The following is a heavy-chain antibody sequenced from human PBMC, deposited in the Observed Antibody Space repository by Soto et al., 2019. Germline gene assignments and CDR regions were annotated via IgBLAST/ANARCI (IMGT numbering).Heavy chain of an antibody. CDR3: ARGGWTLDF. CDR1: GGSISSHY. V-gene: IGHV4-59*08. D-gene: IGHD2-15*01. Sequence: QVQLQESGPGLVKPSETLSLTCSVSGGSISSHYWSWFRQPPGKGLEWIGYIYYSGSTSYNPSLKSRVTISVDTSINQFSLKLSSVTAADTAVYFCARGGWTLDFWGRGTLVTVCS. CDR2: IYYSGST. J-gene: IGHJ2*01.